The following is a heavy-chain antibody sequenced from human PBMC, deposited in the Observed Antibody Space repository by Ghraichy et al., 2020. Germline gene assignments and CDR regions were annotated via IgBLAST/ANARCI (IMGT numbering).Heavy chain of an antibody. V-gene: IGHV3-53*01. J-gene: IGHJ4*02. CDR3: ATGGVTPDY. Sequence: GDSLNISCAASGFTVSRNYMNWVRQAPGKGLEWVSVIYSDGSTYYADSVKGRFTISRDSSMKTLYLQMNSLRVEDTAMYYCATGGVTPDYWGQGTLVTVSS. CDR1: GFTVSRNY. D-gene: IGHD3-16*01. CDR2: IYSDGST.